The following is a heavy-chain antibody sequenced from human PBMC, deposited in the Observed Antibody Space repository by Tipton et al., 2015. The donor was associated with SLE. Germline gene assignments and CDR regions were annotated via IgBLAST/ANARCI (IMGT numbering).Heavy chain of an antibody. CDR2: ISWNSGSI. D-gene: IGHD7-27*01. J-gene: IGHJ3*02. CDR1: GFNFDDNT. CDR3: AKGLIGAENAFDI. Sequence: RSLRLSCAASGFNFDDNTMYWVRQVPGKGLEWVSGISWNSGSIDYADSVKGRFTISRDNSKNTLYLQMNSLRAEDTAVYYCAKGLIGAENAFDIWGQGTMVTVSS. V-gene: IGHV3-9*01.